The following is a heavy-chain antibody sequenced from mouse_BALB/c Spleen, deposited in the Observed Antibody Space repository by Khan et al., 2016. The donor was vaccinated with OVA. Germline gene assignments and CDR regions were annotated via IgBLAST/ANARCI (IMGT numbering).Heavy chain of an antibody. J-gene: IGHJ3*01. V-gene: IGHV1-81*01. CDR3: AGRCDGAWFAY. Sequence: QVQLQQSGPELVKPGASVTMSCKASGYTVTDYVISWVHQRTGQGLEWIGEIYPGSGTTYYTERFQDKATLTADQSSNTDYMQLSSLTSEDSAVLFCAGRCDGAWFAYWSQGTLVTVSA. CDR2: IYPGSGTT. CDR1: GYTVTDYV.